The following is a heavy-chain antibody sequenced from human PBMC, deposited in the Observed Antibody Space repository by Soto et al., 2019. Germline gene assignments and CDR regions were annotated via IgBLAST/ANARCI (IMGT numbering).Heavy chain of an antibody. V-gene: IGHV3-23*01. D-gene: IGHD5-12*01. CDR1: GFTFSSYG. J-gene: IGHJ4*02. Sequence: EVQLLESGGGLVQPGGSLRLSCAASGFTFSSYGMSWVRQAPGKGLEWVSSITGSAGSTYYADSVKGWFTISRDNSKDTLYLQINSQRAKDAAVYYCAKDRNRWVRSDLGYWGQGTLVTVSS. CDR3: AKDRNRWVRSDLGY. CDR2: ITGSAGST.